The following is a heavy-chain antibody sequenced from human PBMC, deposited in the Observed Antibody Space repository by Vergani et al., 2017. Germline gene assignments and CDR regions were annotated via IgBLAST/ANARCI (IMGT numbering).Heavy chain of an antibody. J-gene: IGHJ4*02. CDR3: ARSTMVRGVIINFDY. CDR2: IHTGGST. CDR1: GDSIRSGSHY. D-gene: IGHD3-10*01. Sequence: QVKLQESGPGLLKPSQTLSLTCTVSGDSIRSGSHYWSWIRQPAGKGPEWVGHIHTGGSTNYNPSLKSRVTISVDTSKNQFSLKMSSVTAADTAVYYCARSTMVRGVIINFDYWGQGTLVTVSS. V-gene: IGHV4-61*02.